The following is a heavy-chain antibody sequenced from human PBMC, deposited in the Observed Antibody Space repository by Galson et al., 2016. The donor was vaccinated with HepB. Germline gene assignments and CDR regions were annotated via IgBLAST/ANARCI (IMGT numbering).Heavy chain of an antibody. CDR3: AKSKLRFLGWGTHGMDV. CDR2: ISYDGRTN. Sequence: SLRLSCAASGFNFSYYAMHWVRQAPGKGLAWVASISYDGRTNYYADSVKGRFTISRDNPRRTLDLQMSGLRAEDTAVFYCAKSKLRFLGWGTHGMDVWGHGTTVIVSS. D-gene: IGHD3-3*01. CDR1: GFNFSYYA. V-gene: IGHV3-30*18. J-gene: IGHJ6*02.